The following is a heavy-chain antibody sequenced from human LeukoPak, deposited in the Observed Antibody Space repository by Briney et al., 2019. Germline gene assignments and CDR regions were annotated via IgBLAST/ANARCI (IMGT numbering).Heavy chain of an antibody. D-gene: IGHD5-18*01. V-gene: IGHV3-30*18. CDR3: AKDMTYSYGLTFVY. CDR2: ISYDGSNK. J-gene: IGHJ4*02. CDR1: GFTFSSYG. Sequence: GGSLRLSCAASGFTFSSYGMHWVRQAPGKGLEWVAVISYDGSNKYYADSVKGRFTISRDNAKNSLYLQMNSLRAEDTALYYCAKDMTYSYGLTFVYWGQGTLVTVSS.